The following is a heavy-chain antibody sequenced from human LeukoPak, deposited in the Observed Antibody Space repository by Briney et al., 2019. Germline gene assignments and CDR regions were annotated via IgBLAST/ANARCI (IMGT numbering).Heavy chain of an antibody. CDR1: GGSFSGYY. V-gene: IGHV4-59*01. J-gene: IGHJ5*02. D-gene: IGHD2-15*01. Sequence: SETLSLTCAVYGGSFSGYYWNWIRQPPGKGLEWLGYIHSSGNTRYNPPVRSRVTMSVDTSKNQFSLKLSSVTAADTAVYYCGRAGRYCSGGSCYGENWFDPWGQGTLVTVSS. CDR2: IHSSGNT. CDR3: GRAGRYCSGGSCYGENWFDP.